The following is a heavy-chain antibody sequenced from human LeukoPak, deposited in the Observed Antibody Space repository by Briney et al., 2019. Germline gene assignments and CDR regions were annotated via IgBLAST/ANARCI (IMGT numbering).Heavy chain of an antibody. CDR1: GFTFSSHA. J-gene: IGHJ5*02. CDR2: INWNGGST. Sequence: GGSLRLSCAASGFTFSSHAMNWVRQAPGKGLEWVSGINWNGGSTGYADSVKGRFTISRDNAKNSLYLQMNSLRAEDTALYYCASTIFGGFDPWGQGTLVTVSS. V-gene: IGHV3-20*04. D-gene: IGHD3-3*01. CDR3: ASTIFGGFDP.